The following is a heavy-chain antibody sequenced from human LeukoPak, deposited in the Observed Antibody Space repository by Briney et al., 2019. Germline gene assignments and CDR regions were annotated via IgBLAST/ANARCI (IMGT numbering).Heavy chain of an antibody. CDR2: IYYSGST. J-gene: IGHJ3*02. D-gene: IGHD2-15*01. Sequence: SETLSLTCTVSGGSISSDYWSWIRQPPGRGLEWIGYIYYSGSTNYNPSLKSRVTISVDTSKNQFSLKLSSVTAADTAVYYCARDRGYCSGGSCYSDAFDIWGQGTMVTVSS. CDR3: ARDRGYCSGGSCYSDAFDI. V-gene: IGHV4-59*01. CDR1: GGSISSDY.